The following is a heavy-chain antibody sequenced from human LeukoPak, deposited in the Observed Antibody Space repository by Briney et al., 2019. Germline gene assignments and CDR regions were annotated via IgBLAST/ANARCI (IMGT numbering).Heavy chain of an antibody. CDR1: GGSISSGGYY. CDR2: IYYSGST. D-gene: IGHD4-17*01. Sequence: PSQTLSLTCTVSGGSISSGGYYWSWIRQNPGKGLEWIGYIYYSGSTYYNPSLKSRVTISVDTSKNQFSLKLSSVTAADTAVYYCARVAGGLRGTFDIWGQGTMVTVSS. V-gene: IGHV4-31*03. CDR3: ARVAGGLRGTFDI. J-gene: IGHJ3*02.